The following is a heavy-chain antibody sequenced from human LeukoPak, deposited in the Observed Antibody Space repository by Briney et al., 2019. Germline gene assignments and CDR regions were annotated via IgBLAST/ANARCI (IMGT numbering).Heavy chain of an antibody. CDR1: GFTVSRNY. CDR3: ARRSHYLLDV. J-gene: IGHJ6*02. D-gene: IGHD3-16*01. Sequence: GGSLRLSCAASGFTVSRNYMNCVRQAPGKGLEWVSVIYTGGSTYYADSVRGRLSISRDTSKNTPSLQMNSLRVEDTAVYYCARRSHYLLDVWGQGTTVTVS. CDR2: IYTGGST. V-gene: IGHV3-66*04.